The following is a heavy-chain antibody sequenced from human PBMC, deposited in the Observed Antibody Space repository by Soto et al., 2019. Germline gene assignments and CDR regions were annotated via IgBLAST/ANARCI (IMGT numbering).Heavy chain of an antibody. V-gene: IGHV1-18*01. CDR1: GYTFSNYG. Sequence: GPSVKVSCKTSGYTFSNYGITWVRQAPGQPLEWLGWISLYSDGTNYAQKFQGRVSITTDTSTTTAYMELRSLRSDDTAVYYCARVVPGAEAWFGPWGQGTLVTVSS. CDR3: ARVVPGAEAWFGP. J-gene: IGHJ5*02. CDR2: ISLYSDGT. D-gene: IGHD2-2*01.